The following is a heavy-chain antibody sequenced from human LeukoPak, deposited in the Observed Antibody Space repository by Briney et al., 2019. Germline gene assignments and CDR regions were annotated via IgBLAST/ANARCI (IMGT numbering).Heavy chain of an antibody. D-gene: IGHD3-16*01. CDR1: GGSFSGYY. Sequence: PWETLSLTCAVYGGSFSGYYWSWIRQPPGKGLEWIGEINHSGSTNYNPSLKSPVTISVDTSKNQFSLKLSSVTAADTAVYYCARRRHYDYVWGSKAYYFDYWGQGTLVTVSS. CDR2: INHSGST. J-gene: IGHJ4*02. V-gene: IGHV4-34*01. CDR3: ARRRHYDYVWGSKAYYFDY.